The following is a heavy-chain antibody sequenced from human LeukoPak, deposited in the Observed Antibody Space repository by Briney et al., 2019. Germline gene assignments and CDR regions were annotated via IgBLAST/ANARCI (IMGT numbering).Heavy chain of an antibody. CDR2: ISYDGSNQ. V-gene: IGHV3-30*18. Sequence: GGSLRLSCAASGFTFSSYGMHWVRQAPGKGLEGVAVISYDGSNQHYADSVKGRFTISRDKSKNTVYLQMNSLRAEDTAVYYCAKEDYFGSGSYLGYWGQGTLVTVSS. CDR1: GFTFSSYG. J-gene: IGHJ4*02. D-gene: IGHD3-10*01. CDR3: AKEDYFGSGSYLGY.